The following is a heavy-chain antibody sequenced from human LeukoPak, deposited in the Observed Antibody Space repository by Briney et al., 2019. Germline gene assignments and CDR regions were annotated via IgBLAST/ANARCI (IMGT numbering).Heavy chain of an antibody. J-gene: IGHJ4*02. Sequence: GGSLRLSCAASGFTFSSDSINWVRQAPGKGLEWVSYISSSGTTIYYADSVKGRFTISRDNAKNSLYLQMNSLRAEDTAVYYCARSNYVWDYWGQGTLVTVSS. CDR3: ARSNYVWDY. D-gene: IGHD3-16*01. CDR2: ISSSGTTI. CDR1: GFTFSSDS. V-gene: IGHV3-48*01.